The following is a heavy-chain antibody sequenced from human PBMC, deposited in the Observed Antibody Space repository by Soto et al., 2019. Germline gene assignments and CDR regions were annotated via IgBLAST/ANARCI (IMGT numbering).Heavy chain of an antibody. CDR3: ARGGTPTVYVWGSYRLRDWFDP. CDR1: GGSFSGYY. D-gene: IGHD3-16*02. J-gene: IGHJ5*02. CDR2: INHSGST. Sequence: SETLSLTCAVYGGSFSGYYWSWIRQPPGKGLEWIGEINHSGSTNYNPSLKSRVTISVDTSKNQFSLKLSSATAADTAVYYCARGGTPTVYVWGSYRLRDWFDPWGQGTLVTVSS. V-gene: IGHV4-34*01.